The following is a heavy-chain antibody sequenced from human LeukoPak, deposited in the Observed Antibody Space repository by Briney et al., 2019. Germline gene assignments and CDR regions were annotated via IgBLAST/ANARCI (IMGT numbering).Heavy chain of an antibody. CDR2: IIPILGIA. Sequence: LRASVKVSCKASGGTFSSYAISWVRQAPGQGLEWMGRIIPILGIANYAQKFQGRVTITADKSTSTAYMELSSLRSEDTAVYYCARAITMVRGVIMTTIPFPANWGQGTLVTVSS. CDR1: GGTFSSYA. D-gene: IGHD3-10*01. V-gene: IGHV1-69*04. J-gene: IGHJ4*02. CDR3: ARAITMVRGVIMTTIPFPAN.